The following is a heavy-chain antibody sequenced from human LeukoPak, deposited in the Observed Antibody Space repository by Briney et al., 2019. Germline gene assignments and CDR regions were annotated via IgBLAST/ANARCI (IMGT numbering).Heavy chain of an antibody. CDR3: ARSGYDFWSGYLPVYYYMDV. J-gene: IGHJ6*03. V-gene: IGHV4-34*01. Sequence: SETLSLTCAVYGGSSSGYYWSWIRQPPGKGLEWIGEINHSGSTNYNPSLKSRVTISVDTSKNQFSLKLSSVTAADTAVYYCARSGYDFWSGYLPVYYYMDVWGKGTTVTVSS. CDR2: INHSGST. CDR1: GGSSSGYY. D-gene: IGHD3-3*01.